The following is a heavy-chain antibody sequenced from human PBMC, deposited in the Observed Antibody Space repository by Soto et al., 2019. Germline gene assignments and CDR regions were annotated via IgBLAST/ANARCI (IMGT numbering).Heavy chain of an antibody. V-gene: IGHV3-33*01. CDR1: GFTCSSYG. CDR2: IWYDGSNK. CDR3: ARDLLEGYGHARQPDY. D-gene: IGHD5-18*01. Sequence: VGSLRVWCASSGFTCSSYGRHWVRQAPGKGLEWVAVIWYDGSNKYYAYSVKGRFTISRDDAKNSLHLQMNSLRAEDTAVYYCARDLLEGYGHARQPDYWGQGTLVPVSS. J-gene: IGHJ4*02.